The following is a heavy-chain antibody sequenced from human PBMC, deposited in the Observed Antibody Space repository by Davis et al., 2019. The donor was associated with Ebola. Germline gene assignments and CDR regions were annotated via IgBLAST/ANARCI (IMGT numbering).Heavy chain of an antibody. J-gene: IGHJ6*03. CDR2: IYWNDDK. D-gene: IGHD4-17*01. CDR1: GFSLSTSGVG. CDR3: AHSINDETTFYYYYYMDV. V-gene: IGHV2-5*01. Sequence: SGPTLVKPTQTLTLTCTFSGFSLSTSGVGVGWIRQPPGQALEWLALIYWNDDKRYSPSLKSRLTITKDTSKNQVVLTMTNMDPVDTATYYCAHSINDETTFYYYYYMDVWGKGTTVTVSS.